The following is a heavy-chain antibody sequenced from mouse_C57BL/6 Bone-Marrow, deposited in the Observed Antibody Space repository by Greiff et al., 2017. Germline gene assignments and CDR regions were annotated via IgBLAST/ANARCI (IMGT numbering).Heavy chain of an antibody. J-gene: IGHJ4*01. Sequence: EVQLQESGGGLVKPGGSLKLSCAASGFTFSSYAMSWVRQTPEKRLEWVATISDGGSYTYYPDNVKGRFTISRDNAKNNLYLQMSHLKSEDTAMYYCARYYRGAMDYWGQGTSVTVSS. D-gene: IGHD1-1*01. CDR1: GFTFSSYA. V-gene: IGHV5-4*01. CDR2: ISDGGSYT. CDR3: ARYYRGAMDY.